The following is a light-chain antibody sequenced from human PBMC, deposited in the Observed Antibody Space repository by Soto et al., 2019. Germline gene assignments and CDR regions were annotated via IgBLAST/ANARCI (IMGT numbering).Light chain of an antibody. Sequence: QSVLTQPASVSGSPGQSITISCTGTSSDVGVYNYVSWYQQHPGKAPKLMIYDVSNRPSGVSNLFSGSKSGNTASLTISGLQAEDEADYYCSSYTSSSTLPYVFGTGTKVTVL. CDR2: DVS. J-gene: IGLJ1*01. CDR3: SSYTSSSTLPYV. V-gene: IGLV2-14*01. CDR1: SSDVGVYNY.